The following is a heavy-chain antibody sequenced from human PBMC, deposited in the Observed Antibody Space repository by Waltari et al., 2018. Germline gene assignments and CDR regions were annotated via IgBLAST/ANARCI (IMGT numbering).Heavy chain of an antibody. D-gene: IGHD2-15*01. CDR2: IYPGASAT. V-gene: IGHV5-51*03. J-gene: IGHJ6*02. Sequence: EVQLVQSGAEVKKPGESLKISCKGSGYSFTSYWIGWVRQMPGKGLEWMGIIYPGASATSHSPSFQGQVTISADKSISTAYRQWSSLKASDTAMYYCARRAYCSGGSCYSGYYYYGMGVWGQGTTV. CDR3: ARRAYCSGGSCYSGYYYYGMGV. CDR1: GYSFTSYW.